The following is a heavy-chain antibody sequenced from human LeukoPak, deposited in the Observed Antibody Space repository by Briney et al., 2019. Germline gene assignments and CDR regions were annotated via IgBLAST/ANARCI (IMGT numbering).Heavy chain of an antibody. J-gene: IGHJ4*02. CDR1: GYTVTRYD. D-gene: IGHD4-17*01. Sequence: ASVKVSCKASGYTVTRYDINRVRQATGQGLEWMGWMNPNSGNTGYAQKFQGRVTMTRNTSISTAYMELSSLRSEDTAVYYCARSVRSRESYWGQGTLVTVSS. CDR3: ARSVRSRESY. CDR2: MNPNSGNT. V-gene: IGHV1-8*01.